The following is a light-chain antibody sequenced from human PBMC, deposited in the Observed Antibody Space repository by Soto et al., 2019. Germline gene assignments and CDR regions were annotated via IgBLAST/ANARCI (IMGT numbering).Light chain of an antibody. Sequence: VLTQSPGTLSLSPGERATISCRASQSISSSYLAWYQHKPGQAPRLLIYGASSWATGIPHRFSGSGSGTDFTLTISRLEPEDCGMYYCQQYGGSPPFTFGQGTRLEI. J-gene: IGKJ2*01. CDR1: QSISSSY. CDR2: GAS. CDR3: QQYGGSPPFT. V-gene: IGKV3-20*01.